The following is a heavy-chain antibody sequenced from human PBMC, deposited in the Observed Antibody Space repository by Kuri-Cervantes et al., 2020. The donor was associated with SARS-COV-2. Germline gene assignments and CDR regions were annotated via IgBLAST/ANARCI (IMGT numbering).Heavy chain of an antibody. CDR1: GYTFTGYY. Sequence: ASVKVSCKASGYTFTGYYMHWVRQAPGQGLEWMGWINPNSGGTNYAQKFQGRVTMTRDTYISTAYMELSRLRSDDTAVYYCATPRYCSGGSCYGLFDYWGQGTLVTVSS. CDR3: ATPRYCSGGSCYGLFDY. V-gene: IGHV1-2*02. D-gene: IGHD2-15*01. J-gene: IGHJ4*02. CDR2: INPNSGGT.